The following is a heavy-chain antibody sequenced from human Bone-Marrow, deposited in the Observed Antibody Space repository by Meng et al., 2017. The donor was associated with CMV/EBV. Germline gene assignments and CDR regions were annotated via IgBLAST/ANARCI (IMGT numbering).Heavy chain of an antibody. CDR3: ARESRSSTSSDAFDI. D-gene: IGHD2-2*01. CDR2: ISSSSSYI. V-gene: IGHV3-21*01. Sequence: GGSLRLSCAASGFTFSSYSMNWVRQAPGKGLEWVSSISSSSSYIYYADSVKGRFTISRDNAKNSLYLQMNSLRAEDTAVYYCARESRSSTSSDAFDIWGQGKMVTVSS. J-gene: IGHJ3*02. CDR1: GFTFSSYS.